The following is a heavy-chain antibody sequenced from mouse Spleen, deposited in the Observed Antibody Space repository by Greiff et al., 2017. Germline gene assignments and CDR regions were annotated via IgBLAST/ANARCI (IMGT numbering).Heavy chain of an antibody. CDR3: ARSLFSMITRTEYFDV. CDR1: GFSLTSYG. J-gene: IGHJ1*01. V-gene: IGHV2-2*01. D-gene: IGHD2-4*01. CDR2: IWSGGST. Sequence: VQLQQSGPGLVQPSQSLSITCTVSGFSLTSYGVHWVRQSPGKGLEWLGVIWSGGSTDYNAAFISRLSISKDNSKSQVFFKMNSLQADDTAIYYCARSLFSMITRTEYFDVWGAGTTVTVSS.